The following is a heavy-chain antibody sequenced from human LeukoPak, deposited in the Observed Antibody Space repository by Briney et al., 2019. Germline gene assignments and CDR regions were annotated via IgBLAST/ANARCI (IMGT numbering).Heavy chain of an antibody. D-gene: IGHD4-17*01. V-gene: IGHV3-30*02. CDR3: ATDRAYGAHDI. CDR1: GFTFSTFA. Sequence: GGSLRLSCAASGFTFSTFAMIWVRQAPGKGLEWVAFIRYDGSNKYYADSVKGRSTISRDNAKNSLFLQMNNLRGEDTAVYYCATDRAYGAHDIWGQGTMVTVSS. J-gene: IGHJ3*02. CDR2: IRYDGSNK.